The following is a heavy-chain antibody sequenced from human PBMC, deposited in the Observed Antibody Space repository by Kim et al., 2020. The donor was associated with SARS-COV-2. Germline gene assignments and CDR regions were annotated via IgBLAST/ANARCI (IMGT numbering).Heavy chain of an antibody. J-gene: IGHJ4*02. CDR3: ARDMNPTVYDY. Sequence: KTKASQRFQGRVTITKDQSPNTAYMDLRRLTFEDTAIYYCARDMNPTVYDYWGQGTLVTVSS. V-gene: IGHV1-3*01. D-gene: IGHD4-4*01. CDR2: KT.